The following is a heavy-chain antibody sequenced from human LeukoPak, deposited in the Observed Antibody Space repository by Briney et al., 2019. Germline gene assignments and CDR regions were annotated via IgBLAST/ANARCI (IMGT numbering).Heavy chain of an antibody. CDR2: LNPDGSST. D-gene: IGHD2-21*01. Sequence: GGSLRLSCAASGFTFSSYWMHWVRQAPGKGLVWVSRLNPDGSSTTYADSVKGRFTISRDNAKNTLYLQMNSLRAEDTAVYYCARTKGGAYTGDLDLWGSGTLVTVSS. CDR1: GFTFSSYW. V-gene: IGHV3-74*01. CDR3: ARTKGGAYTGDLDL. J-gene: IGHJ2*01.